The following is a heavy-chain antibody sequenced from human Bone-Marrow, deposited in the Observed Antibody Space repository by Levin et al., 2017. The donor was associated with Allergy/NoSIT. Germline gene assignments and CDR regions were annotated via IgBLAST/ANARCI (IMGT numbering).Heavy chain of an antibody. CDR3: AGDRADNFDSSGYYPDAFDF. Sequence: VASVKVSCKASGYTFNAYYIHWVRQAPGQGLEWMGWITPNSGGTKYAQKFQGRVTLTWDTSITAASMELSRLTSDDTAVYYCAGDRADNFDSSGYYPDAFDFWGQGTMVTVSS. D-gene: IGHD3-22*01. V-gene: IGHV1-2*02. J-gene: IGHJ3*01. CDR2: ITPNSGGT. CDR1: GYTFNAYY.